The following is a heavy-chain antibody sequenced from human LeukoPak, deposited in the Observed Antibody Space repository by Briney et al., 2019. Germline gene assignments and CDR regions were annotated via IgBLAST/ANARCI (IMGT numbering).Heavy chain of an antibody. D-gene: IGHD3-22*01. CDR1: GFTFSNYN. J-gene: IGHJ4*02. CDR2: IRSSTTYV. CDR3: ARDSLTMIVGRQKRGLDY. Sequence: PGGSLRLSCAASGFTFSNYNMNWVRQAPGKGLEWVSSIRSSTTYVYYADSVKGRFTISIDNGKDSLYLQMNSLRAEDTAVYYCARDSLTMIVGRQKRGLDYWGQGTLVTVSS. V-gene: IGHV3-21*01.